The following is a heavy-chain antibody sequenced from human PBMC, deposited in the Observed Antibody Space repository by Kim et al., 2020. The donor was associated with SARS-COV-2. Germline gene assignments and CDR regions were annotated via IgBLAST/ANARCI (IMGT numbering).Heavy chain of an antibody. J-gene: IGHJ3*02. D-gene: IGHD3-10*01. CDR2: IYYSGST. V-gene: IGHV4-39*01. Sequence: SETLSLTCTVSGGSISSSSYYWGWIRQPPGKGLEWIGSIYYSGSTYYNPSLKSRVTISVDTSKNQFSLKLSSVTAADTAVYYCAESGKTRRFGELSNDAFDIWGQGTMVTVSS. CDR1: GGSISSSSYY. CDR3: AESGKTRRFGELSNDAFDI.